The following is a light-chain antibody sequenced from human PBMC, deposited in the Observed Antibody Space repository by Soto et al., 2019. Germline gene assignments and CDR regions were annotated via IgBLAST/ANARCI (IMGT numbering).Light chain of an antibody. CDR1: QSISSY. Sequence: DIQMTQSPSSLSASVGDRVTITCRASQSISSYLNWYQQKPGKAPKLLIYAASSLQSGVPSRFSGNGSGTDFTLTISSLQPEDFATYYCQQSYSTPRTFGGGTKVEIK. CDR3: QQSYSTPRT. CDR2: AAS. J-gene: IGKJ4*01. V-gene: IGKV1-39*01.